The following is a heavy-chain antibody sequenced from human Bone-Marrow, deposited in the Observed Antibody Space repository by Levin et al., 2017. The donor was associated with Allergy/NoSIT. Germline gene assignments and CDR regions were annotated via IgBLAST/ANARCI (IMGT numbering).Heavy chain of an antibody. V-gene: IGHV4-31*03. Sequence: TSQTLSLTCSLSGGSISTGGFHWSWVRQRPGKGLEWIGYIYYSGNTYYNPSLQSRLSISIDTSKNQFSLRLTSVTAADTAVYYCAREDGYVFDYWGQGTLVTVSS. CDR2: IYYSGNT. D-gene: IGHD5-24*01. CDR1: GGSISTGGFH. CDR3: AREDGYVFDY. J-gene: IGHJ4*02.